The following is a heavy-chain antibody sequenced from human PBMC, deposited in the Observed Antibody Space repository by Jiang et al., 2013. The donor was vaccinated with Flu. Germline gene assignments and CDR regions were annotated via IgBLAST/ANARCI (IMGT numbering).Heavy chain of an antibody. CDR3: AHHPRTDYGDYPDY. J-gene: IGHJ4*02. Sequence: KPTQTLTLTCTFSGFSLSTSGVGVGWIRQPPGKALEWLALIYWDDDKRYSPSLKSRLTITKDTPKNQVVLTMTNMDPVDTATYYCAHHPRTDYGDYPDYWGQGTLVTVSS. V-gene: IGHV2-5*02. CDR1: GFSLSTSGVG. CDR2: IYWDDDK. D-gene: IGHD4-17*01.